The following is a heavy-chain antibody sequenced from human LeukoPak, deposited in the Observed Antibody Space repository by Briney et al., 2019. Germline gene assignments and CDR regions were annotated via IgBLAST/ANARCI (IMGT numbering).Heavy chain of an antibody. Sequence: SETLSLTCAVSGGSISSSNWWSWVRQPPGKGLEWIGEIYHSGSTNYNPSLKSRVTISVDKSKNQFSLKLSSVTAADTAVYYCARGAPSSSWAWSPTNFDYWGQGTLVTVSS. CDR1: GGSISSSNW. V-gene: IGHV4-4*02. J-gene: IGHJ4*02. D-gene: IGHD6-13*01. CDR3: ARGAPSSSWAWSPTNFDY. CDR2: IYHSGST.